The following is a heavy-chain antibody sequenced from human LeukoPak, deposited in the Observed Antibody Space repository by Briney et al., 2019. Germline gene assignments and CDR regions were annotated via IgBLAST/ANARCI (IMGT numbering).Heavy chain of an antibody. CDR2: INPNSGGT. J-gene: IGHJ3*02. CDR3: AIHTGTTAFDI. CDR1: GYAFDYYG. D-gene: IGHD1-7*01. V-gene: IGHV1-2*02. Sequence: ASVKVSCKASGYAFDYYGITWVRQAPGQGLEWMGWINPNSGGTNYAQKFQGRVTMTRDTSISTAYMELSRLRSDDTAVYYCAIHTGTTAFDIWGQGTMVTVSS.